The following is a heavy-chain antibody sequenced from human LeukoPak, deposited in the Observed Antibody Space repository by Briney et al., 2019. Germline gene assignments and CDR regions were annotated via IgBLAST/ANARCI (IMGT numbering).Heavy chain of an antibody. V-gene: IGHV4-39*01. CDR1: GGSIRSRNYY. D-gene: IGHD5-12*01. Sequence: SETLSLTCTVSGGSIRSRNYYWDWIRQPPGKGPEWIGNFYDSGSTYYNPSLKSRVTISGDTSKNQFSLKLTSVTAADTAVYYCARHTRPGCSGYENAFDIWGQGTMVTVSS. CDR3: ARHTRPGCSGYENAFDI. J-gene: IGHJ3*02. CDR2: FYDSGST.